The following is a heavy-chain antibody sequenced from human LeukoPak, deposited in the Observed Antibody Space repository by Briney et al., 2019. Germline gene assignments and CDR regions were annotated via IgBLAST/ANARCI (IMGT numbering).Heavy chain of an antibody. Sequence: SETLPLTCSVSGFLISSGYYLGWIRQSPGKGLEWIGSVYQSGTTHYNPPFPQRLTISVDTSNSQFALQMSAVTAADSAIYYGAIRRCSGVSCSPFDYWGQGSQVTVS. CDR2: VYQSGTT. CDR1: GFLISSGYY. J-gene: IGHJ4*02. D-gene: IGHD2-15*01. CDR3: AIRRCSGVSCSPFDY. V-gene: IGHV4-38-2*01.